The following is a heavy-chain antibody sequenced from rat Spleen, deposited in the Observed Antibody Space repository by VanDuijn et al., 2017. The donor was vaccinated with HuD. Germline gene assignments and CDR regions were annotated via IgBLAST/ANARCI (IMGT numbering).Heavy chain of an antibody. J-gene: IGHJ3*01. CDR2: INSAGST. CDR3: ARSEGVHYYLPFAS. D-gene: IGHD1-1*01. V-gene: IGHV3-3*01. Sequence: VQLKESGPGLAQPSQTLSLTCTVSGLSLSRNSVTCIRQPPGNKLEWMGYINSAGSTTYNPSLKSRISITRDTSKNQFFLHVTSVTTEDTATYHCARSEGVHYYLPFASWGQGTLVTVSS. CDR1: GLSLSRNS.